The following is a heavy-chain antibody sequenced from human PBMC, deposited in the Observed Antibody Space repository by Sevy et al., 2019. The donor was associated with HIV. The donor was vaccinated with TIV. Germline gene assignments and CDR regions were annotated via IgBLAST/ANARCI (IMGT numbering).Heavy chain of an antibody. Sequence: GGSLRLSCAASGFTFSSYGMHWVRQAPGKGLEWVAVISYDGSNKYYVDSVKGRFTISRDNSKNTLYLQMNSLRAEDTAVYYCAKDNGDSSGWFPGYFDYWGQGTLVTVSS. V-gene: IGHV3-30*18. CDR3: AKDNGDSSGWFPGYFDY. CDR1: GFTFSSYG. J-gene: IGHJ4*02. D-gene: IGHD6-19*01. CDR2: ISYDGSNK.